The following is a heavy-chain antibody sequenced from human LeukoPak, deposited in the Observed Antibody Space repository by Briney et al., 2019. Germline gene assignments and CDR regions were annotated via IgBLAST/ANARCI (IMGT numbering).Heavy chain of an antibody. CDR2: IYYSGST. Sequence: SETLSLTCTVSGGSVSSYSHDWSWIRQPPGKGLEWIGYIYYSGSTNYNPSLKSRVTISVDTSKNQFSLKLTSVTDVDTAVYLCARGLSDIVTGYYHGWCDSWGQGTLVTVSS. J-gene: IGHJ5*01. CDR1: GGSVSSYSHD. D-gene: IGHD3-9*01. CDR3: ARGLSDIVTGYYHGWCDS. V-gene: IGHV4-61*01.